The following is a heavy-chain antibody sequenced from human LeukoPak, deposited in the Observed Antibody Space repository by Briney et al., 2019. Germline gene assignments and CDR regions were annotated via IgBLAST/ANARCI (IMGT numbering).Heavy chain of an antibody. D-gene: IGHD7-27*01. CDR1: GFIFSDYS. J-gene: IGHJ3*02. CDR3: ARDPANNWGVDAFDI. V-gene: IGHV3-21*06. CDR2: ISSSSAYI. Sequence: AGGSLRLSCVASGFIFSDYSMDWVRQAPGKGLEWVSSISSSSAYIFYSDSVKGRFTISRDNAQSSLYLQMNSLRAEDTAVYYCARDPANNWGVDAFDIWGQGTMVTVSS.